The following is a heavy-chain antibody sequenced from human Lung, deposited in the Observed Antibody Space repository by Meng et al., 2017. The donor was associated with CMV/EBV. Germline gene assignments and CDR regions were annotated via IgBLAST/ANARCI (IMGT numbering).Heavy chain of an antibody. V-gene: IGHV1-69*05. CDR1: GGTFSSYA. CDR2: IIPIFGTA. CDR3: ASCPSSSSSNYYYYYGMDV. Sequence: SXXVSXKASGGTFSSYAISWVRQAPGQGLEWMGGIIPIFGTANYAQKFQGRVTITTDESTSTAYMELSSLTSEDTAVYYCASCPSSSSSNYYYYYGMDVWXQGTTVTVSS. J-gene: IGHJ6*01. D-gene: IGHD6-13*01.